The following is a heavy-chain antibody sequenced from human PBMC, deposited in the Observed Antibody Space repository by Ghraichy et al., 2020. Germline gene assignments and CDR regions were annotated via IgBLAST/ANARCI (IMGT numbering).Heavy chain of an antibody. D-gene: IGHD1-14*01. V-gene: IGHV4-31*03. Sequence: SETLSLTCTVSGDSITRGGYYWSWIRQHPGKGLEWIGYIYYSGSTHYNPSLKSRVTMSADTSKNQVSLKLDSVTAADTAVYYCARGHYNSRLYFHNVAIWGKRTSVTVSS. CDR2: IYYSGST. J-gene: IGHJ6*04. CDR1: GDSITRGGYY. CDR3: ARGHYNSRLYFHNVAI.